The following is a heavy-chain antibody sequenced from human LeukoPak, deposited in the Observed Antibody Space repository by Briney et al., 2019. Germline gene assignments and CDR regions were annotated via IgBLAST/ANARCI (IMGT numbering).Heavy chain of an antibody. V-gene: IGHV4-31*03. D-gene: IGHD3-9*01. CDR1: GGSISSGGYY. CDR2: IYYSGST. Sequence: SETLSVTCTVSGGSISSGGYYWSWIRQHPGKGLEWIGYIYYSGSTYYNPSLKSRVTISVDTSKNQFSLKLSSVTAADTAVYYCARDPVLRYFDWSRTCCYYGMDVWGQGTTVTVSS. J-gene: IGHJ6*02. CDR3: ARDPVLRYFDWSRTCCYYGMDV.